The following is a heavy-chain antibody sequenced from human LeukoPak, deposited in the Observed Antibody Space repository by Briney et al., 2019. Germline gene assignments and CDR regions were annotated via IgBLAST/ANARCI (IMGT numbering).Heavy chain of an antibody. CDR2: INTCNGNT. CDR1: GYTFTTYT. V-gene: IGHV1-3*03. Sequence: GASVKVSCKASGYTFTTYTMHLVRQAPGQRLEWMGCINTCNGNTKYSQEFQGRVTITTDTSASTAYMELSSLRSEDMAVYYCARGARFRSYGSGTYYTSLPFDPWGQGTLVTVSS. J-gene: IGHJ5*02. D-gene: IGHD3-10*01. CDR3: ARGARFRSYGSGTYYTSLPFDP.